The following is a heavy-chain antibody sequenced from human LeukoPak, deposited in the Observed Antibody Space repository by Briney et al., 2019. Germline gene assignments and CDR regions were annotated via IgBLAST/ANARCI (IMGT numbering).Heavy chain of an antibody. Sequence: GGSLRLSCAASGFTFSSYNMNWVRQAPGKGLEWVSSISSSSGYIYYADSVKGRFTISRDNAKNSLCLQMNSLRAEDTAVYYCARHVVAVGFDYWGQGTLVTVSS. CDR1: GFTFSSYN. J-gene: IGHJ4*02. D-gene: IGHD3-22*01. CDR3: ARHVVAVGFDY. V-gene: IGHV3-21*01. CDR2: ISSSSGYI.